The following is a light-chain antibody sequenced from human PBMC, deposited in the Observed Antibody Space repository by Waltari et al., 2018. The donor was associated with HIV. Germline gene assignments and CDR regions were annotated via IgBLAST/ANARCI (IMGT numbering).Light chain of an antibody. J-gene: IGLJ1*01. Sequence: DLSQPASVSVSPGQTATVTCSGAKLGNRFVCWYRQKSGQSPELIIYQDPRRPSGISDRFSGSTSGNKATLTIRGTQSIDEGDYYCQAWDSNTFVFGSGTRVTVL. V-gene: IGLV3-1*01. CDR1: KLGNRF. CDR3: QAWDSNTFV. CDR2: QDP.